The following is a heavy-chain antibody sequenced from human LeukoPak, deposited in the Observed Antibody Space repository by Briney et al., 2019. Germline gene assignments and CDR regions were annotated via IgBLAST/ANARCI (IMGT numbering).Heavy chain of an antibody. CDR2: INHSGST. V-gene: IGHV4-34*01. J-gene: IGHJ4*02. CDR1: GGSFSGYY. CDR3: ARLYSGSYIY. Sequence: PSETLSLTCAVYGGSFSGYYWSWIRQPPGKGLEWIGEINHSGSTNYNPSLKSRVTISVDTSKNQFSLKLSSVTAADTAVYYCARLYSGSYIYWGQGTLVTVSS. D-gene: IGHD1-26*01.